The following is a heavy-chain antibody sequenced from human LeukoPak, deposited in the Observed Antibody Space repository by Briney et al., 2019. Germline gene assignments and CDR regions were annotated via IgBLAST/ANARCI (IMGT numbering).Heavy chain of an antibody. CDR2: INPNSGGT. D-gene: IGHD3-22*01. CDR1: GYTFTGYY. CDR3: ARCYYDSSGYYFIDY. J-gene: IGHJ4*02. Sequence: ASVKVSCKASGYTFTGYYMHWVRQAPGQGLEWMGRINPNSGGTNYAQKFQGTVTMTRDTSISTAYMELSRLRSDDTAVYYCARCYYDSSGYYFIDYWGQGTLVTVSS. V-gene: IGHV1-2*06.